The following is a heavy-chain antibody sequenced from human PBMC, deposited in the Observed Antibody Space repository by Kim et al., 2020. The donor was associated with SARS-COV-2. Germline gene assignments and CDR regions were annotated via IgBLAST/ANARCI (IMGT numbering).Heavy chain of an antibody. CDR3: TTRHSMVRGKDY. D-gene: IGHD3-10*01. V-gene: IGHV3-15*01. CDR1: GFTFSNAW. J-gene: IGHJ4*02. CDR2: IKSKTDGGTT. Sequence: GGSLRLSCAASGFTFSNAWMSWVRQAPGKGLEWVGRIKSKTDGGTTDYAAPVKGRFTISRDDSKNTLYLQMNSLKTEDTAVYYCTTRHSMVRGKDYWGQGTLVTVSS.